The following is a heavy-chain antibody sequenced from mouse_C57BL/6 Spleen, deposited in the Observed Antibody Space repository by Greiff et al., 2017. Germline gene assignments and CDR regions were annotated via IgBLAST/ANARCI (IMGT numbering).Heavy chain of an antibody. CDR3: ARSGYYGSSYESSFAY. D-gene: IGHD1-1*01. J-gene: IGHJ3*01. CDR2: INPYNGDT. Sequence: VHVKQSGPELVKPGDSVKISCKASGYSFTGYFMNWVMQSHGKSLEWIGRINPYNGDTFYNQKFKGKATLTVDKSSSTAHMELRSLTSEDSAVYYCARSGYYGSSYESSFAYWGQGTLVTVSA. V-gene: IGHV1-20*01. CDR1: GYSFTGYF.